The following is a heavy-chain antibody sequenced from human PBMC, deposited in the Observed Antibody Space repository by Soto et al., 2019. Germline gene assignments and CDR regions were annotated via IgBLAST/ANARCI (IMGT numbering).Heavy chain of an antibody. J-gene: IGHJ4*02. D-gene: IGHD4-17*01. Sequence: SETLSLTCTVSGGSISSYYWSWIRQPPGKGLEWIGYIYYSGSTNYNPSLKSRVTISVDTSKNQFSLKLSSVTAADTAVYYCARDFHSYGDYVGFGYWGQGTLVTVSS. CDR3: ARDFHSYGDYVGFGY. V-gene: IGHV4-59*01. CDR2: IYYSGST. CDR1: GGSISSYY.